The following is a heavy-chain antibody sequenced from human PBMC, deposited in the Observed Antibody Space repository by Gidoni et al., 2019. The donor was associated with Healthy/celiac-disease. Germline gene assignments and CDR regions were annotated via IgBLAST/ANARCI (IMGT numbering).Heavy chain of an antibody. CDR1: GFTFSSYG. J-gene: IGHJ4*02. CDR3: AKGDPGSSSFDY. D-gene: IGHD2-15*01. CDR2: ISYDGSNK. Sequence: QVQLVESGGGVVQPGRSLRLSCAASGFTFSSYGMHWVRQAPGKGLEWVAVISYDGSNKYYADSVKGRFTISRDNSKNTLYLQMNSLRAEDTAVYYCAKGDPGSSSFDYWGQGTLVTVSS. V-gene: IGHV3-30*18.